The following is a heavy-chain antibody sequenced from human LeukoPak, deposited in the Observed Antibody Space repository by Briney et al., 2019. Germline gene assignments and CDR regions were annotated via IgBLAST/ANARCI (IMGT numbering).Heavy chain of an antibody. CDR3: ARGEEQQLVS. Sequence: SETLSLTCTVSDGSISSSSYYWAWIRQPPGKGLEWIGTIYYSGSTYYNASLKSRVTISADTSKHQFSLTLNSVTASDTAVYYCARGEEQQLVSWGQGTLVTVSS. CDR1: DGSISSSSYY. J-gene: IGHJ5*02. CDR2: IYYSGST. D-gene: IGHD6-13*01. V-gene: IGHV4-39*01.